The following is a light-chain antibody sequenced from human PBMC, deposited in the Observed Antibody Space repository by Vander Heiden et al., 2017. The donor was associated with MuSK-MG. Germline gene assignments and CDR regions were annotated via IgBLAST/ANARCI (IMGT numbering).Light chain of an antibody. CDR2: AAS. J-gene: IGKJ4*01. CDR1: QSISSY. V-gene: IGKV1-39*01. Sequence: DIQMTQSPLFLSASVGDRVTITCRASQSISSYLNWYQQKPGKAPRLLMYAASSLQSGVPSRFSGSGSGTDFTLTISRLQPEDFATYYCQQRDGTPRTFGGGTKVEIK. CDR3: QQRDGTPRT.